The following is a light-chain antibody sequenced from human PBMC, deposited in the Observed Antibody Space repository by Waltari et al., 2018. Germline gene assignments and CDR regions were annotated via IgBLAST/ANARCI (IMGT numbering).Light chain of an antibody. V-gene: IGKV3-15*01. CDR2: GAS. J-gene: IGKJ2*01. CDR1: QNVNSH. Sequence: ETVMTQSPGTLSVSQGERDTLYCRASQNVNSHLAWYQQKFGQAPRLLIYGASNRAIGIPARFSGSGSGTEFTLTINSLQSEDFAVYYCQQYNNGPPGTFGQGTKVEFK. CDR3: QQYNNGPPGT.